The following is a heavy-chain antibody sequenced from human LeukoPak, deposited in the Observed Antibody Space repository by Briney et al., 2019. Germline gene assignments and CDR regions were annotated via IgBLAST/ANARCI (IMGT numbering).Heavy chain of an antibody. J-gene: IGHJ6*03. V-gene: IGHV5-51*01. CDR2: IYPGDSDT. CDR3: ARSYDSYYYYMDV. CDR1: GSNFTSYW. D-gene: IGHD3-3*01. Sequence: GESLKISCKGSGSNFTSYWIGWVRQMPGKGLEWMGIIYPGDSDTRYSPSFQGQVTISADKSISTAYLQWSSLKASDTAMYYCARSYDSYYYYMDVWGKGTTVTVSS.